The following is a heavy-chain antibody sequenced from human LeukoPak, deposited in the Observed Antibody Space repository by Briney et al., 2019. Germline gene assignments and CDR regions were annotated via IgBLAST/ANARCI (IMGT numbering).Heavy chain of an antibody. J-gene: IGHJ6*03. CDR1: GGSFSGYY. CDR2: INHSGST. D-gene: IGHD2-15*01. CDR3: ARDSGCCSGGTCYQYYYMDV. Sequence: SETLSLTCAVYGGSFSGYYWNWIRQPPGKGLEWIGEINHSGSTNYIPSLKSRVTISVDTSKNQFSLKLSSVTAADTAVYYCARDSGCCSGGTCYQYYYMDVWGKGTTVTVSS. V-gene: IGHV4-34*01.